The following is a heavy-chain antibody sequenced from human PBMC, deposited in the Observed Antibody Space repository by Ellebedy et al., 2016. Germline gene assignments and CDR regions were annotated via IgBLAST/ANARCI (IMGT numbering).Heavy chain of an antibody. CDR1: GFTFSSYA. J-gene: IGHJ4*02. V-gene: IGHV3-30-3*01. CDR3: ARDYCSSTSCYNGGFDY. CDR2: ISYDGSNT. D-gene: IGHD2-2*02. Sequence: GESLKISXAASGFTFSSYAMHWVRQAPGKGLDWVAVISYDGSNTYYADSVKGRFTISRDNSKNTLYLQMNSLRAEDTTVYYCARDYCSSTSCYNGGFDYWGQGTLVTVSS.